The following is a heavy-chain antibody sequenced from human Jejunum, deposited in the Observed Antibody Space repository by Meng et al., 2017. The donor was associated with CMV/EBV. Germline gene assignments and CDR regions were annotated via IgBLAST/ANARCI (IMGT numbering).Heavy chain of an antibody. CDR2: VYSTGST. CDR1: GGSISGSSYY. V-gene: IGHV4-39*07. J-gene: IGHJ4*02. Sequence: LQAPGPGLGKPSAPLALTCTVSGGSISGSSYYWGWIRQPPGKGLECLATVYSTGSTYYDPSLKSRVTISVDTSKNQFSLRLSSVTAADTAVYYCARVWRPNYYFDYWGQGTLVTVSS. CDR3: ARVWRPNYYFDY. D-gene: IGHD3-10*01.